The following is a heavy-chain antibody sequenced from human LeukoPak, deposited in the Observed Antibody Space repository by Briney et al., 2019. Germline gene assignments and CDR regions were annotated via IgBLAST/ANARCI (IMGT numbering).Heavy chain of an antibody. V-gene: IGHV4-59*08. CDR2: IHNSGRT. D-gene: IGHD1-14*01. Sequence: SETLSLTCSVSGGSVSSYYWSWIRQSPGKGLEWIGYIHNSGRTNYNPSLKSRVTGFVDTSKNQVSLRLSSVTAADTTVYYCARHGTISSESYFDYWGQGTLVTVSS. CDR3: ARHGTISSESYFDY. J-gene: IGHJ4*02. CDR1: GGSVSSYY.